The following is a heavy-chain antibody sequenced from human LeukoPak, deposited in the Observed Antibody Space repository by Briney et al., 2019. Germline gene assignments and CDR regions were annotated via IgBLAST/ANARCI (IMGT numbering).Heavy chain of an antibody. J-gene: IGHJ4*02. Sequence: ASVKVSCKASGYAFTGYYMHWVRQAPGQGLEWMGWINPNSGGTNYAQKFQGRVTMTRDTSISTAYMELSRLRSDDTAVYYCARAQYVTGWMPLGYWGQGTLVTVSS. CDR3: ARAQYVTGWMPLGY. V-gene: IGHV1-2*02. CDR1: GYAFTGYY. D-gene: IGHD2-2*01. CDR2: INPNSGGT.